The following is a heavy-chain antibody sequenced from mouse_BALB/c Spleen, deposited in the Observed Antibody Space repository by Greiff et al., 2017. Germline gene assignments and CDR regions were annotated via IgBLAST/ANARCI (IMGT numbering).Heavy chain of an antibody. Sequence: EVKLMESGAELVRPGALVKLSCKASGFNIKDYYMHWVKQRPEQGLEWIGWIDPENGNTIYDPKFQGKASITADTSSNTAYLQLSSLTSEDTAVYYCARRGYGSSYDYWGQGTTLTVSS. V-gene: IGHV14-1*02. CDR2: IDPENGNT. CDR1: GFNIKDYY. J-gene: IGHJ2*01. CDR3: ARRGYGSSYDY. D-gene: IGHD1-1*01.